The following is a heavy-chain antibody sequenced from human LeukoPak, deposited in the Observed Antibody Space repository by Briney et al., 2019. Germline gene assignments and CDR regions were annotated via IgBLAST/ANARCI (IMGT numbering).Heavy chain of an antibody. V-gene: IGHV4-59*01. D-gene: IGHD6-13*01. CDR2: IYYSGST. CDR1: GGSISSYY. J-gene: IGHJ3*02. Sequence: PSETLSLTCTVSGGSISSYYWSWIRQPPGKGLEWIGYIYYSGSTNYNPSLKSRVTISVDTSKNQFSLKLSSVTAADTAVYYCARELQQQLDTVVAFDIWGQGTMVTVSS. CDR3: ARELQQQLDTVVAFDI.